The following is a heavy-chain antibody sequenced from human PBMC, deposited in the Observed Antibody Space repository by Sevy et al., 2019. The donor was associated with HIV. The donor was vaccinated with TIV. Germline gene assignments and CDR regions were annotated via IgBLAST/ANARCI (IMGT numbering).Heavy chain of an antibody. J-gene: IGHJ4*02. V-gene: IGHV5-51*01. CDR3: ARAPDSWGNFDY. CDR2: IYPGDSDT. CDR1: GYSFTSYW. D-gene: IGHD3-16*01. Sequence: GESLKISCKGSGYSFTSYWIGWVRQMPGKGLEWMGIIYPGDSDTRYSPSFQGQVTISADKSVSTAYLQWSSLKASDTAIFYCARAPDSWGNFDYWGQGTLVTVSS.